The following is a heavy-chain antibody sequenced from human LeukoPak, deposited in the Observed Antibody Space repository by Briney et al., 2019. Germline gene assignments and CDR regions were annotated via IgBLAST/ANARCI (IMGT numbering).Heavy chain of an antibody. CDR2: ISYDGSDK. D-gene: IGHD2-21*02. CDR1: GITFSSYA. J-gene: IGHJ4*02. V-gene: IGHV3-30-3*01. CDR3: ARDQPTYCGGDCYSKHFDY. Sequence: GGSLRLSCAASGITFSSYAMHWVRQAPGKGLEWVAVISYDGSDKYYTDSVRGRFTISRDNSKNTLYLQMNSLRAEDTAVYYCARDQPTYCGGDCYSKHFDYWGQGTLVTVSS.